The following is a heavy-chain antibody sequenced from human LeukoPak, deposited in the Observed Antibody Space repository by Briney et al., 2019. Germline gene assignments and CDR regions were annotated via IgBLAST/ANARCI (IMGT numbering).Heavy chain of an antibody. V-gene: IGHV3-20*04. CDR1: GFTFDDYG. CDR2: INWHGGSI. CDR3: ARGGYYYDSSGYSLDY. D-gene: IGHD3-22*01. J-gene: IGHJ4*02. Sequence: ASLRLSCAASGFTFDDYGISWVRPAPRKGLWMVSGINWHGGSIGYADSVKGRFTISRDNAKNSLYLQMNSLRAEDTALYYCARGGYYYDSSGYSLDYWGQGSLVTVSS.